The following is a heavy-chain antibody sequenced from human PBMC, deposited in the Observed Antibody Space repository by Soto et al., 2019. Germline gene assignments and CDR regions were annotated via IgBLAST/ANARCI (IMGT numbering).Heavy chain of an antibody. CDR2: IYSSGST. CDR1: GDSSSSTSYY. J-gene: IGHJ4*02. CDR3: AGSTITTNPYFAY. V-gene: IGHV4-39*01. D-gene: IGHD4-4*01. Sequence: PSETLSLTCTVSGDSSSSTSYYWGWIRQPPGKGLEWIGSIYSSGSTYYNQSLNSRVTISVDTSKNQFFLKVTSVTAADAAVYSCAGSTITTNPYFAYWGRGTLVTVSS.